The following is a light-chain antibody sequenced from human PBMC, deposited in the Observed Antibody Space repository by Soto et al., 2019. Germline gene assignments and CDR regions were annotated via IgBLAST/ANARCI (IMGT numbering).Light chain of an antibody. V-gene: IGLV1-47*01. CDR3: AAWEGSLSGLV. CDR2: RNN. Sequence: QSVLTQPPSASGTPGQRVTISCSGSSSNIESNYVYWYQQVPGTAPKLLIYRNNQRPSGVTDRFSGSKSGTSASLAISGLRSEDEADYYCAAWEGSLSGLVFGGGTKLTVL. CDR1: SSNIESNY. J-gene: IGLJ3*02.